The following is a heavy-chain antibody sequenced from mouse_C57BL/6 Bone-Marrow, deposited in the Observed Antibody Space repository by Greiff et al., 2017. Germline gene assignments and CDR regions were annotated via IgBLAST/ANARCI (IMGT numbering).Heavy chain of an antibody. CDR1: GYTFTSYW. D-gene: IGHD2-2*01. Sequence: QVQLQQSGAELVKPGASVKLSCKASGYTFTSYWMHWVKQRPGRGLEWIGRIDPNSGGTKYNEKFKSKATLTVDKPSSTAYMQLSSLTSEDSAVDYCARAGLDPLRGAMDYWGQGTTVTVSS. CDR3: ARAGLDPLRGAMDY. CDR2: IDPNSGGT. V-gene: IGHV1-72*01. J-gene: IGHJ4*01.